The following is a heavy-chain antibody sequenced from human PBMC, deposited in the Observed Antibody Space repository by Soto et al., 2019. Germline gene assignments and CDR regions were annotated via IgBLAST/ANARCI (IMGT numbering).Heavy chain of an antibody. D-gene: IGHD2-2*01. CDR2: IYYSGST. J-gene: IGHJ5*02. CDR1: GGSISSYY. Sequence: SETLSLTCTVSGGSISSYYWSWIRQPPGKGLEWIRYIYYSGSTNYNPSLKSRVTISVDTSKNQFSLKLSSVTAADTAVYYCARGGAGYCSSTSCYSVDWFDPWGQGTLVTVSS. CDR3: ARGGAGYCSSTSCYSVDWFDP. V-gene: IGHV4-59*01.